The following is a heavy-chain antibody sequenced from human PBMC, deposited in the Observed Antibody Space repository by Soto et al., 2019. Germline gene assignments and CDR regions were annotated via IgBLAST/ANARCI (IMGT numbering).Heavy chain of an antibody. J-gene: IGHJ6*02. CDR2: ISSSSSYI. V-gene: IGHV3-21*01. CDR1: GFTFSSYS. CDR3: AGDQGGKSYYYGMDV. Sequence: EVQLVESGGGLVKPGGSLRLSCAASGFTFSSYSMNWVRQAPGKGLEWVSSISSSSSYIYYADSVKGRFTISRDNAKNSLYLQMNSRRAEDTAVYYCAGDQGGKSYYYGMDVWGQGPTVTVSS.